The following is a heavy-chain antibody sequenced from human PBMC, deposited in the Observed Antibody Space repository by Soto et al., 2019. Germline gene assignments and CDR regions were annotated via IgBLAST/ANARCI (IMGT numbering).Heavy chain of an antibody. CDR3: ARGPIAVAANDGGDYFDY. V-gene: IGHV3-64*01. CDR1: GFTFSSYA. J-gene: IGHJ4*02. Sequence: EVQLVESGGGLVQPGGSLRLSCAASGFTFSSYAMHWVRQAPGKGLEYVSAISSNGGSTYYANSVKGRFTISRDNSKNTLYLQMGSLRAEDMAVYYCARGPIAVAANDGGDYFDYWGQGTLVTVSS. CDR2: ISSNGGST. D-gene: IGHD6-19*01.